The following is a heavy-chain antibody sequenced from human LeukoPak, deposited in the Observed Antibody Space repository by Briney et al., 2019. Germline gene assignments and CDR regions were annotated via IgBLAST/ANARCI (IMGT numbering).Heavy chain of an antibody. J-gene: IGHJ4*02. D-gene: IGHD3-10*01. V-gene: IGHV1-8*02. CDR2: MNPNSGNT. CDR3: ARGDGSGSNY. Sequence: ASVKVSCKASGGTFSSYAISWVRQAPGQGLEWMGWMNPNSGNTGYAQKFQGRVTMTRNTSISTAYMELSSLRSEDTAVYYCARGDGSGSNYWGQGTLVTVSS. CDR1: GGTFSSYA.